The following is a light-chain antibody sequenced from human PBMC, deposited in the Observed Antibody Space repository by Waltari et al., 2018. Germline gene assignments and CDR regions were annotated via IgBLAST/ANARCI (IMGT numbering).Light chain of an antibody. CDR2: DVT. CDR3: CSLARTPYV. J-gene: IGLJ1*01. V-gene: IGLV2-11*01. Sequence: QSALTQPRSVSGSPGQSVTISCTGTNSDVGGYNWVSWYQQHPGKAPKVIIYDVTKRPSAVPDRFSGSKSGDMASLTISGIQADDEADYYCCSLARTPYVCGTWTKVIVL. CDR1: NSDVGGYNW.